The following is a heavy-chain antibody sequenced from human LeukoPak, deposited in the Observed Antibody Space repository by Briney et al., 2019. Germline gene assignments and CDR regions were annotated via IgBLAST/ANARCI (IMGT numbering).Heavy chain of an antibody. Sequence: MTSETLSLTCTVSGGSISSSSYYWGWIRQPPGKGLEWIGSIYYSGSTYYNPSLKSRVTISVDTSKNQFSLKLSSVTAADTAVYYCASNTLRYFDWLYVPHKWFDPWGQGTLVTVSS. CDR3: ASNTLRYFDWLYVPHKWFDP. CDR1: GGSISSSSYY. D-gene: IGHD3-9*01. V-gene: IGHV4-39*01. CDR2: IYYSGST. J-gene: IGHJ5*02.